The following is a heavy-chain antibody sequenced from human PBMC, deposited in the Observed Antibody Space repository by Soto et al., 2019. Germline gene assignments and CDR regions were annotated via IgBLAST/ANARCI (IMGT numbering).Heavy chain of an antibody. CDR3: ARDLWGYCGTNCYPLDV. CDR1: GGSISIGGYS. CDR2: IYHSGST. V-gene: IGHV4-30-2*01. J-gene: IGHJ6*02. D-gene: IGHD2-21*02. Sequence: SETLSLTCAVSGGSISIGGYSWSWILHPPGKGLEWIGYIYHSGSTYYNPSLKSRVTISVDTYKNQFSLKLSSVTAADPAIYYCARDLWGYCGTNCYPLDVWGQGTTVTVSS.